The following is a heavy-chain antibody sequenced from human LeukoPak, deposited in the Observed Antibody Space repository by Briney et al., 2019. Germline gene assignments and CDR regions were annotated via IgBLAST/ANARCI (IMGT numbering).Heavy chain of an antibody. V-gene: IGHV3-30*03. CDR3: ARGLYYYDSSGYPD. D-gene: IGHD3-22*01. Sequence: GGSLRLSCAASGFTFSTYGMHWVRQAPGKGLEWVAVISYDGSNKYYADSVKGRFTISRDNSKNTLYLQMNSLRAEDTAVYYCARGLYYYDSSGYPDWGQGTLVTVSS. CDR2: ISYDGSNK. CDR1: GFTFSTYG. J-gene: IGHJ4*02.